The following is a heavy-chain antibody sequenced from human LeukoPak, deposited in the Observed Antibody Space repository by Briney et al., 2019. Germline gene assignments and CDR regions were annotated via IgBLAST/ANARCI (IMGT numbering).Heavy chain of an antibody. CDR2: ISTSGSTI. V-gene: IGHV3-48*03. Sequence: GGSLRLSCVVSGITFSSYEMNWVRQAPGKGLEWVSYISTSGSTIYYADSVKGRFTISRDNAKNSLYLQMNGLRAEDTAIYYCASPQWLAFWGQGTLVTVSS. CDR1: GITFSSYE. CDR3: ASPQWLAF. D-gene: IGHD6-19*01. J-gene: IGHJ4*02.